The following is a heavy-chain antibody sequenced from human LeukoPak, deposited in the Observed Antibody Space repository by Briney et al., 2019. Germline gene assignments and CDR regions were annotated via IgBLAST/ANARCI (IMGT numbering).Heavy chain of an antibody. CDR2: ITHSGST. D-gene: IGHD3-3*01. J-gene: IGHJ4*02. Sequence: PSETLSLTCGVNGGSFSGYSWTWIRQPPGKGLEWIGEITHSGSTNYNPSVKSRVTISVDSSKKQFSLNLNSLTVADTAIYYCARTTYDRPRVISDWSRGALVTV. CDR3: ARTTYDRPRVISD. CDR1: GGSFSGYS. V-gene: IGHV4-34*01.